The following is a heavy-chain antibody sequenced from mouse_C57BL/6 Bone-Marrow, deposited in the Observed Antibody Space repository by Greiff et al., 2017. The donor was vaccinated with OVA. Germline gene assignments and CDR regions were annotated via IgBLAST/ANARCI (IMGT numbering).Heavy chain of an antibody. CDR2: INPYNGGT. V-gene: IGHV1-19*01. CDR1: GYTFTDYY. Sequence: EVKLMESGPVLVKPGASVKMSCKASGYTFTDYYMNWVKQSHGKSLEWIGVINPYNGGTSYNQKFKGKATLTVDKSSSTAYMELNSLTSEDSAVYYCARGYDGYYVAYWGQGTLVTVSA. D-gene: IGHD2-3*01. J-gene: IGHJ3*01. CDR3: ARGYDGYYVAY.